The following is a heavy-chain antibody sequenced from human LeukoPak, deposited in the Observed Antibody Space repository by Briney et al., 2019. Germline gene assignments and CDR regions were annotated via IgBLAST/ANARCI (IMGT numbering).Heavy chain of an antibody. D-gene: IGHD3-22*01. CDR2: ISSSGSTI. CDR3: ARDGSGYSDPVDS. Sequence: PGGSLRLSCAASGFTFSSYEMNWVRQAPGKGLEWVSYISSSGSTIYYADSVKGRFTISRHNAKNSLFLQMNSLRAEDSAVYYCARDGSGYSDPVDSWGQGTLVTVSS. CDR1: GFTFSSYE. V-gene: IGHV3-48*03. J-gene: IGHJ4*02.